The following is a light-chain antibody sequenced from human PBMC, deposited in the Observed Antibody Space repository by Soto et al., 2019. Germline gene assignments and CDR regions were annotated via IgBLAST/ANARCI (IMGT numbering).Light chain of an antibody. CDR2: GTK. V-gene: IGLV8-61*01. CDR1: SGSVSTSSN. J-gene: IGLJ1*01. Sequence: QAVVTQEPSFSVSPGGAVTLTCDLSSGSVSTSSNPSWYQQTPGQAPRTLTYGTKTRSSGVPDRFSGSILGNKAALTITGAQADDEADYYCCSYAGSYTYVFGTGTKVTVL. CDR3: CSYAGSYTYV.